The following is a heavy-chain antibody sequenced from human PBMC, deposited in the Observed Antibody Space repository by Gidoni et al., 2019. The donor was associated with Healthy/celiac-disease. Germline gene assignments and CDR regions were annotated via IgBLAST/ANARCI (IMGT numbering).Heavy chain of an antibody. Sequence: EVQLVESGGGLVKPGGSLRLSCAASGFTFSSYSMNWVRQAPGKGLEWVSSISSSSSYIYYADSVKGRFTISRDNAKNSLYLQMNSLRAEDTAVYYCARDNSGYDFWSGYWPLVYGMDVWGQGTTVTVSS. V-gene: IGHV3-21*01. CDR2: ISSSSSYI. D-gene: IGHD3-3*01. J-gene: IGHJ6*02. CDR3: ARDNSGYDFWSGYWPLVYGMDV. CDR1: GFTFSSYS.